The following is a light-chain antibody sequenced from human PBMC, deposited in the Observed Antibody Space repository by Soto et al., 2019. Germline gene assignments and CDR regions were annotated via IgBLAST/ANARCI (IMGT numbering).Light chain of an antibody. CDR2: DVT. V-gene: IGLV2-14*01. CDR1: SSDVGGYDY. CDR3: RFYSSSSNHLYV. Sequence: QSALTQPASVSGSPGQSITISCTGTSSDVGGYDYVSWYQQHPGKAPKLMVYDVTNRPSGVSNRFSGSKSGNTASLTISGLQAEDEAYYYCRFYSSSSNHLYVFGTGTKVTVL. J-gene: IGLJ1*01.